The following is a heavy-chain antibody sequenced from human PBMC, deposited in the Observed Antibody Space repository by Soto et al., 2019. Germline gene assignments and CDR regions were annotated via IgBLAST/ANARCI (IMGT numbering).Heavy chain of an antibody. CDR3: ARDPPPYYYDRTQDWFDP. Sequence: ASVKVSCKASGYTFTSYYMHWVRQAPGQGLEWMGIINPSGGSTSYAQKFQGRVTMTRDTSTSTVYMELSSLRSEDTAVYYCARDPPPYYYDRTQDWFDPCGQGTLVTGSS. D-gene: IGHD3-22*01. V-gene: IGHV1-46*01. CDR2: INPSGGST. J-gene: IGHJ5*02. CDR1: GYTFTSYY.